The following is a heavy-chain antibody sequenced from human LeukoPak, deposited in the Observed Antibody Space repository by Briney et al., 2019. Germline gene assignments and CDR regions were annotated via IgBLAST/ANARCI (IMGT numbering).Heavy chain of an antibody. CDR2: ISSSGSTI. CDR1: GFTFSSYE. D-gene: IGHD6-19*01. J-gene: IGHJ4*02. Sequence: PGGSLRLSCAASGFTFSSYEMNWVRQAPGKGLEWVSYISSSGSTIYYADSLKGRFTISRDNAKNSVYLQMNSLRAEDTAVYYCAREHLGVAAADYWGQGTLVTVSS. V-gene: IGHV3-48*03. CDR3: AREHLGVAAADY.